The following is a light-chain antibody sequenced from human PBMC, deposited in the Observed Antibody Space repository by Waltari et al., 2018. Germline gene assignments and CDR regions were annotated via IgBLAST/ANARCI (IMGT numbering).Light chain of an antibody. V-gene: IGKV1-33*01. CDR1: QDISNY. Sequence: DIQMTQSPSSLSASVGDSVTITCQARQDISNYLNWYQQKPGKAPNLLIHDASKLETGVPSRFSGSQSGTHFTLIISSLQPEDVATYYCQRYDNLPVFAFGPGTKVDIK. J-gene: IGKJ3*01. CDR3: QRYDNLPVFA. CDR2: DAS.